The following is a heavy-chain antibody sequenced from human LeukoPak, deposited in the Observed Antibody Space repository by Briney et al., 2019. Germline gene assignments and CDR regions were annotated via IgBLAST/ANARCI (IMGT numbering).Heavy chain of an antibody. CDR3: ARVIVVVPAASDYYYGMDV. CDR2: INAGNGNT. CDR1: GYTFTSYA. D-gene: IGHD2-2*01. Sequence: ASVKVSCKASGYTFTSYAMHWVRQAPGQRLEWMGWINAGNGNTKYSQKFQGRVTITRDTSASTAYMELSSLRSEDTAEYYCARVIVVVPAASDYYYGMDVWGQGTTVTVSS. J-gene: IGHJ6*02. V-gene: IGHV1-3*01.